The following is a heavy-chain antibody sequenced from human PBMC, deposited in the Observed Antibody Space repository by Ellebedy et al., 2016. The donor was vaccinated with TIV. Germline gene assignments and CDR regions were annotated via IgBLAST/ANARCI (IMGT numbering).Heavy chain of an antibody. CDR3: ATDPEGLYYNDGGLDY. D-gene: IGHD3-10*01. Sequence: PGGSLRLSCAASGFTFRTYAMSWVRQAPGKGLEWVSVITGSGGDTYYADSVKGRFTISRDNSKNTPSLQMNSLRAEDTAVYYCATDPEGLYYNDGGLDYWGQGTLVTVSS. CDR1: GFTFRTYA. J-gene: IGHJ4*02. V-gene: IGHV3-23*01. CDR2: ITGSGGDT.